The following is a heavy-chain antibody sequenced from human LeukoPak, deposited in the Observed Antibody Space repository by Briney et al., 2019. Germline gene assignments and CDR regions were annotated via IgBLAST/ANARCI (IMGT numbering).Heavy chain of an antibody. J-gene: IGHJ4*02. D-gene: IGHD3-10*01. CDR1: GYTFTGYY. V-gene: IGHV1-2*02. CDR3: ARDRWLGWEAYYYGSGSKFNGDFDY. Sequence: ASVKVSCKASGYTFTGYYMHWVRQAPGQGLEWMGWINPNSGGTNYAQKLQGRVTMTTDTSTSTAYMELRSLRSDDTAVYYCARDRWLGWEAYYYGSGSKFNGDFDYWGQGTLVTVSS. CDR2: INPNSGGT.